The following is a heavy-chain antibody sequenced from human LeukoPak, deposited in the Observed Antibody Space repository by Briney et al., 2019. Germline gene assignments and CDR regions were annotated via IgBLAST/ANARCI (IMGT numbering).Heavy chain of an antibody. D-gene: IGHD5-12*01. J-gene: IGHJ4*02. Sequence: PGGSLRLSCAASGFTFSDYYMSWIRQAPGKGLEWVSYISSSGGTIYYADSVKGRFTISRDNAKNSLYLQMNSLRAEDTAVYYCARDTNVDIVATIGYTSYWGQGTLVTVSS. CDR3: ARDTNVDIVATIGYTSY. CDR2: ISSSGGTI. V-gene: IGHV3-11*04. CDR1: GFTFSDYY.